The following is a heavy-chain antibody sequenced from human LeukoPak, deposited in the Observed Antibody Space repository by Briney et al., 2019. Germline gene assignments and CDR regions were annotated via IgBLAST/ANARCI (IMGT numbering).Heavy chain of an antibody. CDR1: GFSFSTYA. J-gene: IGHJ4*02. Sequence: PGGSLRLSCTASGFSFSTYAMNWVRQAPGKGLEWVSVIFGNGGGRDYADSVKGRFTISRDNSKSTLYLQMNSLRAEDTAVYYCAKDRTPDGRYEVDYWGRGTLVTVPS. CDR3: AKDRTPDGRYEVDY. CDR2: IFGNGGGR. V-gene: IGHV3-23*01. D-gene: IGHD3-16*02.